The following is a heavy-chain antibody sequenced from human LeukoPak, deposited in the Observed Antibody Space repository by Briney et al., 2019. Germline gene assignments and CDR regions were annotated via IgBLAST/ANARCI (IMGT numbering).Heavy chain of an antibody. J-gene: IGHJ5*02. CDR2: IYRGGDS. CDR1: GLTVSGNH. CDR3: ARDVYQIGWWFDP. D-gene: IGHD6-19*01. Sequence: GSLRLSCAASGLTVSGNHMSWVRQAPGKGLEWVSVIYRGGDSYYADSVKGRFTISRDNSKNTLYLQMNRLRAEDTAVYYCARDVYQIGWWFDPWGQGTRVSVSS. V-gene: IGHV3-66*01.